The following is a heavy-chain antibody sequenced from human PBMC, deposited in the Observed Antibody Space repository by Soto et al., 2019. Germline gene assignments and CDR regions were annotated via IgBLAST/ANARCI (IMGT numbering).Heavy chain of an antibody. CDR1: GGSISSYY. CDR2: IYYSGST. V-gene: IGHV4-59*08. CDR3: ARSAPDIFHFDY. D-gene: IGHD3-9*01. J-gene: IGHJ4*02. Sequence: SETLSLTCTVSGGSISSYYWSWIRQPPGKGLEWIGYIYYSGSTNYNPSLKSRVTISVDTSKNQFSLKLSSVTAADTAVYYCARSAPDIFHFDYWGQGTLVTVSS.